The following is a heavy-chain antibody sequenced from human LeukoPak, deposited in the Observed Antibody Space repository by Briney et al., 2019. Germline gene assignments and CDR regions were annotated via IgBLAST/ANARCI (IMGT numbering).Heavy chain of an antibody. V-gene: IGHV3-23*01. CDR2: ISGSGDNT. Sequence: GGSLRLSCTASGFTVNSYAMSWVRQGPGKGLEWVSAISGSGDNTYYADSVRDRFTISRDNAKNSLYLQMNSLRAEDTAMYYCARGKRQYPYYYFYYMDVWGKGTTVTVSS. D-gene: IGHD4-11*01. CDR1: GFTVNSYA. J-gene: IGHJ6*03. CDR3: ARGKRQYPYYYFYYMDV.